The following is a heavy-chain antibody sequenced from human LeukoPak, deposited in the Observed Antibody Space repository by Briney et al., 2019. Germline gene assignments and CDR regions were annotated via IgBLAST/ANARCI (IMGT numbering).Heavy chain of an antibody. CDR2: INPSGGST. V-gene: IGHV1-46*01. CDR1: GYTFTSYY. J-gene: IGHJ6*03. Sequence: RASVKVSRKASGYTFTSYYMHWVRQAPGQGLEWMGIINPSGGSTSYAQKFQGRVTMTRDMSTSTVYMELSSLRSEDTAVYYCALYSSSSGLDYYYYYMDVWGKGTTVTVSS. CDR3: ALYSSSSGLDYYYYYMDV. D-gene: IGHD6-6*01.